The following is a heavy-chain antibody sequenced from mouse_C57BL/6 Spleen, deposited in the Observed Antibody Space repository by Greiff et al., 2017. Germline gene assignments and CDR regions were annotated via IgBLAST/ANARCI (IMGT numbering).Heavy chain of an antibody. V-gene: IGHV5-9-1*02. CDR3: TRGGTTVVAGDYYAMDY. J-gene: IGHJ4*01. CDR2: ISSGGDYI. D-gene: IGHD1-1*01. CDR1: GFTFSSYA. Sequence: EVMLVESGEGLVKPGGSLKLSCAASGFTFSSYAMSWVRQTPEKRLEWVAYISSGGDYIYYADTVKGRFTISRDNARNTLYLQMSSLKSEDTAMYYCTRGGTTVVAGDYYAMDYWGQGTSVTVSS.